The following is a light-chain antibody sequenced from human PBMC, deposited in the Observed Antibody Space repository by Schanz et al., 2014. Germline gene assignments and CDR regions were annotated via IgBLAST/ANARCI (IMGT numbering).Light chain of an antibody. CDR2: GAS. Sequence: EIVLTQSPGTLSLSPGERATLSCRASQSVHINYLAWHQQKPGQAPSLLIYGASTRATGIPARFSGSGSGTDFTLAISSLEPEDSAVYYCQHRSNWPLTFGGGTKVGIK. V-gene: IGKV3D-20*02. CDR1: QSVHINY. J-gene: IGKJ4*01. CDR3: QHRSNWPLT.